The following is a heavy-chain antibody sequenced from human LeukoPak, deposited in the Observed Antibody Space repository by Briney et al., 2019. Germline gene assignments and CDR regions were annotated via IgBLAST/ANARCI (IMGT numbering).Heavy chain of an antibody. Sequence: GGSLRLSCAASGFTVSSNYLSWVRQAPGKGLEWVSGINWNGGSTGYADSVKGRFTISRDNAKNSLYLQMDNLRAEDTAFYYCVRDRLPVADYYFDYWGQGTLVTVSS. CDR1: GFTVSSNY. D-gene: IGHD6-19*01. V-gene: IGHV3-20*04. J-gene: IGHJ4*02. CDR2: INWNGGST. CDR3: VRDRLPVADYYFDY.